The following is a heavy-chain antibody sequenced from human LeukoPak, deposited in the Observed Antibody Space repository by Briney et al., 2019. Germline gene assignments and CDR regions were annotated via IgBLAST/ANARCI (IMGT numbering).Heavy chain of an antibody. CDR1: GGSISNYY. Sequence: SETLSLTCTVSGGSISNYYWSWIRQPAGKGLEWIGRIYSDGRTNYDLSLSSRLAMSVDTSKNQFSLKLSSVTAADTAVYYCARDLSSRGVISLDYWGQGALVTVSS. V-gene: IGHV4-4*07. D-gene: IGHD3-10*01. CDR3: ARDLSSRGVISLDY. CDR2: IYSDGRT. J-gene: IGHJ4*02.